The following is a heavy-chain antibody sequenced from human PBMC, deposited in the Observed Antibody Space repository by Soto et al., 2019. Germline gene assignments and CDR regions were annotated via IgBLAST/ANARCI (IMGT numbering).Heavy chain of an antibody. D-gene: IGHD5-18*01. CDR2: ISSSSYSI. CDR1: GFTFSDYA. J-gene: IGHJ4*02. V-gene: IGHV3-48*02. CDR3: ASDVDAAQYVNSYNDF. Sequence: EVQLVESGGGLVQPGGSLRLSCAASGFTFSDYAMNWVRQAPGKGLEWVSYISSSSYSIFYADSVKGRFTVSRDNAKNSLPLQMNSLRDEDTAVYYWASDVDAAQYVNSYNDFWGQGTLVTVSS.